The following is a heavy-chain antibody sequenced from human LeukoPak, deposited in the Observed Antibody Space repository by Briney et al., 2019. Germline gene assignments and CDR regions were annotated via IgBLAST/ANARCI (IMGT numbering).Heavy chain of an antibody. D-gene: IGHD6-13*01. CDR3: ARDSSSWYVSEH. CDR2: IYWNGGST. Sequence: PGGALRLSCAPSGFTLCSYAMSWVRRAPGKGLGWVSGIYWNGGSTGYADSVKGRFTISRDNAKNSLYLQMNSLRAEDTALYYCARDSSSWYVSEHWGQGTLVTVSS. J-gene: IGHJ1*01. CDR1: GFTLCSYA. V-gene: IGHV3-20*04.